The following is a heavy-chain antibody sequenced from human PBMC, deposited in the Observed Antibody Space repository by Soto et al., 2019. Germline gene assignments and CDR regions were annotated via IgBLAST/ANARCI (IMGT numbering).Heavy chain of an antibody. D-gene: IGHD2-2*01. CDR3: GRERYCVSAACYVGDAFEI. CDR2: IKQDGSEK. Sequence: EVQLVESGGDLVQPGGSLRLSCAASGFTFSTYWMSWVRQAPGKGLEWVASIKQDGSEKYFVDSVKGRFTISRDNAKNSVYLHMNSLRAEDTAVYYCGRERYCVSAACYVGDAFEIWGQGTTVTVSS. J-gene: IGHJ3*02. V-gene: IGHV3-7*01. CDR1: GFTFSTYW.